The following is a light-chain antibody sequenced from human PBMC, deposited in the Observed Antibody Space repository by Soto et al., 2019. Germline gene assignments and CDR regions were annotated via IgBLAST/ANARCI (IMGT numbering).Light chain of an antibody. J-gene: IGKJ3*01. V-gene: IGKV4-1*01. Sequence: DIVMTQSPDSLAVSLGERATINCKSSQSVLYSSNNKNYLAWYQQKPGKPPKLLIYWASTRESGVPDRFSGSGSGTDFTLTIGSLQAEDGAVDYCQQYYGTPPVTFGPGTKVDIK. CDR3: QQYYGTPPVT. CDR1: QSVLYSSNNKNY. CDR2: WAS.